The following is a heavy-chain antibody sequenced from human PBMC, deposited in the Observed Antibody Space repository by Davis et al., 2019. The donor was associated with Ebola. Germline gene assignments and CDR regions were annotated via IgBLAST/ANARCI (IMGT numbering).Heavy chain of an antibody. CDR3: AKDGVVVAATFDY. CDR1: GFTFSRYA. V-gene: IGHV3-23*01. D-gene: IGHD2-15*01. CDR2: ISNSGRKT. Sequence: PGGSLRLSCAASGFTFSRYAMSWVRQAPGKGLEWVSSISNSGRKTYYADSVKGRFTISRDNAKNTLYLQMNSLRAEDTAVYYCAKDGVVVAATFDYWGQGTLVTVSS. J-gene: IGHJ4*02.